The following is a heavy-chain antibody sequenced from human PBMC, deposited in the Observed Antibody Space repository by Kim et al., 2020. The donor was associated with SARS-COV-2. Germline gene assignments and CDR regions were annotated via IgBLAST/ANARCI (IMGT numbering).Heavy chain of an antibody. V-gene: IGHV3-53*01. D-gene: IGHD3-22*01. Sequence: GGSLRLSCAASGFTVSSNYMSWVRQAPGKGLEWVSVIYSGGSTYYADSAKGRFTISRDNSKNTLYLQMNSLRAEDTAVYYCARDWVYYDSSGWYYGMDVWGQGTTVTVSS. CDR2: IYSGGST. CDR1: GFTVSSNY. J-gene: IGHJ6*02. CDR3: ARDWVYYDSSGWYYGMDV.